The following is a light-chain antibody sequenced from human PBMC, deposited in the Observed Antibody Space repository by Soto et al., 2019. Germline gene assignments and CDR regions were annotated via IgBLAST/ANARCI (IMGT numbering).Light chain of an antibody. CDR3: SSYAGSYTWI. Sequence: QSALTQPASVSGSPGQSITISCTGTSSDVGGYNYVSWYQQLPGNAPKLMINEVSSRPSGISHRFSGSKSGNTAALTISGLQAEDEAEYFCSSYAGSYTWIFGSGTKLTVL. V-gene: IGLV2-14*01. CDR1: SSDVGGYNY. CDR2: EVS. J-gene: IGLJ1*01.